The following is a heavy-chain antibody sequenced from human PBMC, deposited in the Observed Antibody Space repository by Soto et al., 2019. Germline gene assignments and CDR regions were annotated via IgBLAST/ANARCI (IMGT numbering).Heavy chain of an antibody. Sequence: QVQLQESGPGLVKPSETLSLTCTVSGGSITRYSWNWIRQSPGKGLEWDGHIFYSGTTSYNPSLMTRVSISIAPTKTHFSLKLTSVTGADTAIYYCARGLASAHDSSYARDVWGQGTTVTVSS. J-gene: IGHJ6*02. D-gene: IGHD6-13*01. CDR3: ARGLASAHDSSYARDV. V-gene: IGHV4-59*01. CDR1: GGSITRYS. CDR2: IFYSGTT.